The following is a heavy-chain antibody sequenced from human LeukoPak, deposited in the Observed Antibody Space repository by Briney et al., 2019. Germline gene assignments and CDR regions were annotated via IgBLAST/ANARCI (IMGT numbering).Heavy chain of an antibody. Sequence: GGSLRPSCAASGFTFSSNYMSWVRQAPGKGLEWVSVIYSGGSTYYSDSVKGRFTISRDNSENTLYLQMNSLRAEDTAVYYCAKGYSGSYLDYWGQGTLVTVSS. D-gene: IGHD1-26*01. CDR1: GFTFSSNY. V-gene: IGHV3-53*01. J-gene: IGHJ4*02. CDR2: IYSGGST. CDR3: AKGYSGSYLDY.